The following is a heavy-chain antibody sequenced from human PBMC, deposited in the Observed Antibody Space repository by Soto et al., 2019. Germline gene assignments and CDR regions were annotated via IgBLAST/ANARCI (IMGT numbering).Heavy chain of an antibody. CDR3: ARAGIVGANAFDI. Sequence: GGSLRLSCAASGFTFSSYDMNWVRQAPGKGLEWVSYISSSGSTIYYADSVKGRFTISRDNAKNSLYLQMNSLRAEDTAVYYCARAGIVGANAFDIWGQGTMVTVSS. V-gene: IGHV3-48*03. D-gene: IGHD1-26*01. CDR2: ISSSGSTI. CDR1: GFTFSSYD. J-gene: IGHJ3*02.